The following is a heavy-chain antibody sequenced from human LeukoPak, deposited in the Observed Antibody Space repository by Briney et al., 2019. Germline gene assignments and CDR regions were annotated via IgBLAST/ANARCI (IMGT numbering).Heavy chain of an antibody. CDR3: ARLMLYYYDSSGEDAFDI. J-gene: IGHJ3*02. Sequence: GESLKISCKGSGYSFTSYWIGWVRQIPGKGLEWIGIIYPGDSDTRYSPSFQGQVTISADKSISTAYLQWSSLKASDTAMYYCARLMLYYYDSSGEDAFDIWGQGTMVTVSS. CDR1: GYSFTSYW. D-gene: IGHD3-22*01. V-gene: IGHV5-51*01. CDR2: IYPGDSDT.